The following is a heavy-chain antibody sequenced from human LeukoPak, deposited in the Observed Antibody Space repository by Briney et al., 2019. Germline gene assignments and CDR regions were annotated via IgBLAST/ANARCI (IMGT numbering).Heavy chain of an antibody. CDR3: ARSEYKLQLWFAN. Sequence: ASVKVSCMASGGTSSSYAISWVRQAPGQGLEWMGRIIPILGIANYAQKFQGRVTITADKSTSTAYMELSSLISEDTAVYYWARSEYKLQLWFANWGQGTLVTVSS. D-gene: IGHD5-18*01. CDR2: IIPILGIA. CDR1: GGTSSSYA. J-gene: IGHJ4*02. V-gene: IGHV1-69*04.